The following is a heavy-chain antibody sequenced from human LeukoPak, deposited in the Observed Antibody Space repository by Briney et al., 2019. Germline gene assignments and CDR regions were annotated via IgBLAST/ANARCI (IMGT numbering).Heavy chain of an antibody. D-gene: IGHD3-10*01. CDR3: ARTRRHYYGSGKNLTPWPAGLDV. V-gene: IGHV4-39*07. CDR2: IYYSGST. CDR1: GGSISSSSYY. Sequence: PSETLSLTCTVSGGSISSSSYYWGWIRQPPGKGLEWVGSIYYSGSTYYNPSLKSRVTISTDTSKRHFSLTLSSVTADDTAVYYCARTRRHYYGSGKNLTPWPAGLDVWGQGTTVIVS. J-gene: IGHJ6*02.